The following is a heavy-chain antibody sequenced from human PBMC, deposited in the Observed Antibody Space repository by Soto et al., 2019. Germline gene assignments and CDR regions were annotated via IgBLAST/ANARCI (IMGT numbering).Heavy chain of an antibody. Sequence: SETLSLTCTVHGGSISSSSYYWGWILHPPGKGLEWIGSIYYSGSTYYNPSRKSRVTISVDTSKHQFSLKLSSVTAEDTAVYYCARADTIYGMTHTEYYFDYWGQGTLVSVS. CDR1: GGSISSSSYY. D-gene: IGHD1-1*01. CDR2: IYYSGST. V-gene: IGHV4-39*01. J-gene: IGHJ4*02. CDR3: ARADTIYGMTHTEYYFDY.